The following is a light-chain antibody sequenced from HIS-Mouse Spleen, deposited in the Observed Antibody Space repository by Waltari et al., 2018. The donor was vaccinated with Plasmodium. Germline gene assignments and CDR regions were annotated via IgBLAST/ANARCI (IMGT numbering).Light chain of an antibody. Sequence: ELVLTQSPGTLSLSPGERAPLSFRASQSVSSSYLAWYQQKPGQAPRLLIYGASSRATGIPDRFSGSGSGTDFTLTISRLEPEDFAVYYCQQYGSSPLTFGGGTKVEIK. CDR1: QSVSSSY. V-gene: IGKV3-20*01. CDR3: QQYGSSPLT. CDR2: GAS. J-gene: IGKJ4*01.